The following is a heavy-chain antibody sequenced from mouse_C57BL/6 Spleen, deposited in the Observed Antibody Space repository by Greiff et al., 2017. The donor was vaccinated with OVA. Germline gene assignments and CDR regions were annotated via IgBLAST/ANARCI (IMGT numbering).Heavy chain of an antibody. J-gene: IGHJ1*03. CDR3: ARPPNYYGSSYWYFDV. V-gene: IGHV1-53*01. CDR1: GYTFTSYW. Sequence: QVQLQQSGTELVKPGASVKLSCKASGYTFTSYWMHWVKQRPGQGLEWIGNINPSNGGTNYNEKFKSKATLTVDKSSSTAYMQLSSLTSEDSAVYYCARPPNYYGSSYWYFDVWGTGTTVTVSS. D-gene: IGHD1-1*01. CDR2: INPSNGGT.